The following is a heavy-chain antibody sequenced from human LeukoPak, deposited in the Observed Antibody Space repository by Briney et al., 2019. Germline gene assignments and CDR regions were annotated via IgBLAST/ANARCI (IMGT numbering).Heavy chain of an antibody. CDR3: ARGFCGGTSCSPRWHYYYMDV. D-gene: IGHD2-2*01. CDR1: GYTFTTYG. J-gene: IGHJ6*03. Sequence: GASVKVSCKASGYTFTTYGISWVRQAPGQGLEWMGWISVDSGNTNYAQKFQGRVAMTTDTSTSTAYMELRSLRSDDTAVYYCARGFCGGTSCSPRWHYYYMDVWGKGTTVTVSS. CDR2: ISVDSGNT. V-gene: IGHV1-18*01.